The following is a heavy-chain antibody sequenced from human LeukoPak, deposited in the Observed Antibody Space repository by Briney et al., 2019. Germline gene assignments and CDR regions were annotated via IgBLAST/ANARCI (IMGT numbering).Heavy chain of an antibody. CDR2: INPNSGGT. D-gene: IGHD2-2*02. V-gene: IGHV1-2*02. CDR3: AIDREGYCSSTSCYSENDY. J-gene: IGHJ4*02. CDR1: GYTFIGYY. Sequence: ASVKVSCQASGYTFIGYYMHWVRQPPGRGRDWLGWINPNSGGTNYAPKFQGRVTMTRETSIRPVNMELSGLRPDDTAVYYCAIDREGYCSSTSCYSENDYWGQGTLVSVPS.